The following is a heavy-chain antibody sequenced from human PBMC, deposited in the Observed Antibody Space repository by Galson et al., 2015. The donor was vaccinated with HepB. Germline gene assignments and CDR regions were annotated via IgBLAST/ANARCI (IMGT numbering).Heavy chain of an antibody. Sequence: SLRLSCAASGFTFSKAWMSWVRQAQGKGLEWIGRIKSENDGGTTDYAAPVKGRFTISRDDSKNTLYLQMNSLKIEDTAVYYCTTEYRSGSYWAFDIWGQGTMVTVSA. CDR1: GFTFSKAW. V-gene: IGHV3-15*01. CDR2: IKSENDGGTT. J-gene: IGHJ3*02. D-gene: IGHD6-19*01. CDR3: TTEYRSGSYWAFDI.